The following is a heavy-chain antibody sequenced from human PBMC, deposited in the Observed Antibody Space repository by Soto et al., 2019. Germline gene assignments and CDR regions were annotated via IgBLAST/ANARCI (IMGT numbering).Heavy chain of an antibody. Sequence: GTSVKVSCADSGYSFTGYYSHWVRQAPGQGLEWMGWINPNSGGTNYAQKFQGWVTMTRDTSISTAYMELSRLRSDDTAVYYCARGIVVVPAAIGYYYYGMDVWGQGTTVTVSS. CDR3: ARGIVVVPAAIGYYYYGMDV. CDR2: INPNSGGT. V-gene: IGHV1-2*04. J-gene: IGHJ6*02. D-gene: IGHD2-2*01. CDR1: GYSFTGYY.